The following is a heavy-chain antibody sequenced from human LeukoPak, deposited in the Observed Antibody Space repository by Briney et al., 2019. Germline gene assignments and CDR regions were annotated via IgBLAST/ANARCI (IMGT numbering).Heavy chain of an antibody. CDR2: IYYTGRT. J-gene: IGHJ4*02. CDR1: GASISDYY. Sequence: PSETLSLTCTVSGASISDYYWSWIRQPPGKGLEWFGYIYYTGRTKYNPSLESRVTISIDTSKNHLYLKLSSVTAADTAVYFCARPGIAATGAFDCWGQGTLVTVSS. D-gene: IGHD6-13*01. CDR3: ARPGIAATGAFDC. V-gene: IGHV4-59*08.